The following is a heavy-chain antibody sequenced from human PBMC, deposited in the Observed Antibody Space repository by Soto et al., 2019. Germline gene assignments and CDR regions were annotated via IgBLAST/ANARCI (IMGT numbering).Heavy chain of an antibody. CDR3: ASPYCSGGSCYLTEYFQH. Sequence: QVQLVESGGGVVQPGRSLRLSCAASGFSFSYYAMYWVRQAPGKGLEWVAVIAYDASKKYYADSVKGRFTISRDNSKNTLYLQMNSLRDEDTAVYYCASPYCSGGSCYLTEYFQHWGQGTLVTVSS. CDR1: GFSFSYYA. V-gene: IGHV3-30*03. J-gene: IGHJ1*01. D-gene: IGHD2-15*01. CDR2: IAYDASKK.